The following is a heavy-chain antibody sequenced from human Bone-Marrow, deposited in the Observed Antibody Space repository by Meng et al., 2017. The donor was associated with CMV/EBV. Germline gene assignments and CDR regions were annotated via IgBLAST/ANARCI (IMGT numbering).Heavy chain of an antibody. D-gene: IGHD2-2*01. CDR1: GYTFTGYY. CDR3: ARGGGYCSSTSCYDAFDI. J-gene: IGHJ3*02. Sequence: ASVKVSCKASGYTFTGYYMHWVRQAPGQGLEWMGWINPNSGGTNYAQKFQGRVTMTRDTSISTAYMELSRLRSDDTAVYYCARGGGYCSSTSCYDAFDIWGQGTMVTVSS. V-gene: IGHV1-2*02. CDR2: INPNSGGT.